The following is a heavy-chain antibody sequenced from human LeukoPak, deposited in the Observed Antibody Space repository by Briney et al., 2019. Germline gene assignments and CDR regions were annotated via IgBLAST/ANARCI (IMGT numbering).Heavy chain of an antibody. Sequence: GGSLRLSCAASGFTVSSNYMSWVRQAPGKGLEWVSVIYSGGSTYYADSVKGRFTNSRDNSKNTLYLQMNSLRAEDTAVYYCAKGKSTAIFDYWGQGTLVTVSS. V-gene: IGHV3-53*01. J-gene: IGHJ4*02. D-gene: IGHD5-18*01. CDR1: GFTVSSNY. CDR3: AKGKSTAIFDY. CDR2: IYSGGST.